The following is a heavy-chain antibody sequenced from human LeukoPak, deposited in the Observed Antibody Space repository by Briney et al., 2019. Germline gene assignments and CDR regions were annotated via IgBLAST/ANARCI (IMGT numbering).Heavy chain of an antibody. CDR3: ARVYYYGSGINWFDP. Sequence: SVKVSCKASGGTFSSYAISWVRQAPGQGLEWMGGIIPIFGTANYTQKFQGRVTITADESTSTAYMELSSLRSEDTAVYYCARVYYYGSGINWFDPWGQGTPVTVSS. J-gene: IGHJ5*02. V-gene: IGHV1-69*13. CDR1: GGTFSSYA. D-gene: IGHD3-10*01. CDR2: IIPIFGTA.